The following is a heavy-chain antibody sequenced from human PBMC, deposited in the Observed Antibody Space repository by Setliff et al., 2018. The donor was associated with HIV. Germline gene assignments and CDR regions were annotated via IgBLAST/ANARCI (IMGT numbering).Heavy chain of an antibody. V-gene: IGHV3-72*01. CDR2: SRNKANSYST. CDR1: GFIFSDRY. J-gene: IGHJ4*02. Sequence: PGGSLRLSCVASGFIFSDRYMDWVRQAPGKGLEWIGRSRNKANSYSTEYAASVKGRFTISRDASKSSMYLQMNSLKSEDTAVYYCVRGTLDFWGQGNLVTVSS. CDR3: VRGTLDF.